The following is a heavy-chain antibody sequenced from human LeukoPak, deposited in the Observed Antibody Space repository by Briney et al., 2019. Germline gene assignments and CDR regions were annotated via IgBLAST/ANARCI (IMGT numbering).Heavy chain of an antibody. V-gene: IGHV3-30*18. CDR3: AKDKMAYSTSSWDY. Sequence: GGSLRLSCAASGFAFSNYAMHWVRQAPGKGLEWVAVISHDGGTKYYADSVKGRFTISRDNSKNRLYLQMNSLRAEDTAVYYCAKDKMAYSTSSWDYWGQGTLVTVSS. D-gene: IGHD6-6*01. CDR1: GFAFSNYA. CDR2: ISHDGGTK. J-gene: IGHJ4*02.